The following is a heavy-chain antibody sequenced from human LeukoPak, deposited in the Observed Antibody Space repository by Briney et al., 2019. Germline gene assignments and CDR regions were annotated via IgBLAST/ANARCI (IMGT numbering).Heavy chain of an antibody. D-gene: IGHD2-8*02. V-gene: IGHV3-7*01. J-gene: IGHJ3*02. CDR1: GFTFGDYA. CDR3: AGAWSRVDGFDI. CDR2: INQDGSEK. Sequence: PGGSLRLSCTASGFTFGDYAMSWVRQAPGKGLEWVASINQDGSEKYYVDSVKGRFTVSRDNAKNSVYLQMNSLRTEDTAIYYCAGAWSRVDGFDIWGQGTMVTVSS.